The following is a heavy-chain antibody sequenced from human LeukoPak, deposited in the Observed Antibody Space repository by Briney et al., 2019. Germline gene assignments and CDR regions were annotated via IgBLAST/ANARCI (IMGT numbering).Heavy chain of an antibody. Sequence: ASVKVSCKASGYTFTSYYMHWVRQAPGQGLEWMGIINPSGGSTSYAQKFQGRVTMTRDTSTSTVYMELSSLRSEDTAVYYCATVPEYYCSGGSCYRVELEAFDPWGQGTLVTVSS. CDR3: ATVPEYYCSGGSCYRVELEAFDP. J-gene: IGHJ5*02. V-gene: IGHV1-46*01. CDR1: GYTFTSYY. CDR2: INPSGGST. D-gene: IGHD2-15*01.